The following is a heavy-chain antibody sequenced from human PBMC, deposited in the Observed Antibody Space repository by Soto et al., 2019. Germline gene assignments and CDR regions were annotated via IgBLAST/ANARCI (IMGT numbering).Heavy chain of an antibody. CDR1: GFTFSSYA. D-gene: IGHD3-22*01. V-gene: IGHV3-23*01. Sequence: GESLKISCAASGFTFSSYAMSWVRQAPGKGLEWVSAISGSGGSTYYADSVKGRFTISRDNSKNTLYLQMNSLRAEDTAVYYCAKDLHITTIVVATGNLFDYWGQGTLVTVSS. CDR3: AKDLHITTIVVATGNLFDY. CDR2: ISGSGGST. J-gene: IGHJ4*02.